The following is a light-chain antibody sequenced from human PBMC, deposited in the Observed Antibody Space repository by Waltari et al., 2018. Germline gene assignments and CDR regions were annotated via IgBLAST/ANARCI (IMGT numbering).Light chain of an antibody. CDR3: QQYNNWPLT. CDR2: GAS. V-gene: IGKV3-15*01. J-gene: IGKJ4*01. CDR1: RSVTSN. Sequence: SCRTRRSVTSNLAWYQHKPGQAPRLLMYGASTRPTGIPARFSGSESGTEFTLTITSLQSEDFAVYYCQQYNNWPLTFGGGTKVEI.